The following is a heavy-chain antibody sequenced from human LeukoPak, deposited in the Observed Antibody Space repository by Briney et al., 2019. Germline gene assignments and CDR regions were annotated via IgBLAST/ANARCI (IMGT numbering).Heavy chain of an antibody. CDR2: IKQDGSEK. CDR1: GFTFSSYW. D-gene: IGHD6-19*01. CDR3: ARDPYSSGWPSYYYGMDV. Sequence: GGSLRLSCAASGFTFSSYWMSWVRQAPGKGLEWVANIKQDGSEKYYVASVKGRFTISRDNAKNSLYLQMNSLRAEDTAVYYCARDPYSSGWPSYYYGMDVWGQGTTVTVSS. J-gene: IGHJ6*02. V-gene: IGHV3-7*01.